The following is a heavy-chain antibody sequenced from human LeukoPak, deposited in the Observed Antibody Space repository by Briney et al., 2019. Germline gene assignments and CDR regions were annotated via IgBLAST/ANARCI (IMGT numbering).Heavy chain of an antibody. CDR1: GYTFTGYY. CDR3: ARHRLPRVYYDSSGYYHAAFDI. V-gene: IGHV1-18*04. D-gene: IGHD3-22*01. CDR2: ISGYNGNA. J-gene: IGHJ3*02. Sequence: ASVKVSCKASGYTFTGYYMHWVRQAPGQGLEWMGWISGYNGNANYAQKLQGRVTMTTDTSTSTAYMELRSLRSDDTAVYYCARHRLPRVYYDSSGYYHAAFDIWGQGTMVTVSS.